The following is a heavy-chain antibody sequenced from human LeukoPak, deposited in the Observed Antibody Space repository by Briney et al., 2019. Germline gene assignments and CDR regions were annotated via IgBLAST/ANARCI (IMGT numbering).Heavy chain of an antibody. CDR3: ARDLSDLYGSGRPIDC. V-gene: IGHV3-7*01. Sequence: PAGGSLRLSCAASGFTFSGFWMSWVRQAPGKGLEWVANIKGDGTEIHYVDSVKGRFTISRDNAKNSLYLQMNSLRAEDSGVYYCARDLSDLYGSGRPIDCWGQGTLVTVSS. CDR1: GFTFSGFW. D-gene: IGHD3-10*01. J-gene: IGHJ4*02. CDR2: IKGDGTEI.